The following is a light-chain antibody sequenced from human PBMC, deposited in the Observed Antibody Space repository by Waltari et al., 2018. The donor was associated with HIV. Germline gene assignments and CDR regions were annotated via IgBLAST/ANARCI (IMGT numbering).Light chain of an antibody. V-gene: IGLV4-69*01. Sequence: QLVVTQSPSASASLGATVKLTCTLSSGYSNYAIAWHQQQPEKGPRYLMKINSDGSHDKGDGLPDRFSGSSSWAERYLSISSLQSEDEADYYCQTWGTGIWVFGGGTKLTVL. CDR3: QTWGTGIWV. CDR2: INSDGSH. CDR1: SGYSNYA. J-gene: IGLJ3*02.